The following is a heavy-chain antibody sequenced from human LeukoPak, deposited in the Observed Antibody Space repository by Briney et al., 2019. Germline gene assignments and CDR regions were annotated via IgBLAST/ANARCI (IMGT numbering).Heavy chain of an antibody. CDR2: ISAYNGNT. J-gene: IGHJ4*02. V-gene: IGHV1-18*01. CDR1: GYTFTSYG. Sequence: ASVKVSCKASGYTFTSYGISWVRQAPGQGLERMGWISAYNGNTNYAQKLQGRVTMTTDTSTSTAYMELRSLRSDDTAVYYCARDVPKPLSPEDFDYWGQGTLVTVSS. CDR3: ARDVPKPLSPEDFDY.